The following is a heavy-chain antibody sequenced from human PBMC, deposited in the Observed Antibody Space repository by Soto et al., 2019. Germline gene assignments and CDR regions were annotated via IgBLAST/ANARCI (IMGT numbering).Heavy chain of an antibody. D-gene: IGHD4-17*01. CDR1: GGSISSGGYY. V-gene: IGHV4-31*03. Sequence: TLSLTCTVSGGSISSGGYYWSWIRQHPVKGLEWIGYIYNNGNTYYNPSLESRTTISRDTSKNQFSLKVTSVTAADTAVYYCARGEPYGDFAYWGQGTLVTVSS. J-gene: IGHJ4*02. CDR2: IYNNGNT. CDR3: ARGEPYGDFAY.